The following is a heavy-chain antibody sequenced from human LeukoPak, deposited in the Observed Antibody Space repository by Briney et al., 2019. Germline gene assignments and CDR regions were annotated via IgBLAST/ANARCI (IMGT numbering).Heavy chain of an antibody. CDR3: ARDPYSGSYPGAFDI. Sequence: SETLSLTCTVSGGSISSYYWSWIRQPPGKGLEWIGYIYYSGSTNYNPSLKSRVTISVDTSKNQSSLKLSSVTAADTAVYYCARDPYSGSYPGAFDIWGQGTMVTVSS. J-gene: IGHJ3*02. D-gene: IGHD1-26*01. CDR2: IYYSGST. V-gene: IGHV4-59*01. CDR1: GGSISSYY.